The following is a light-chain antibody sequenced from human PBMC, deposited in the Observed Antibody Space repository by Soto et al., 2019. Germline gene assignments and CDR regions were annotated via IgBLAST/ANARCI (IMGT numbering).Light chain of an antibody. CDR1: QSISNH. V-gene: IGKV1-39*01. CDR2: AAS. Sequence: DIQMTQSPSFLSASVGDRVTITCRTSQSISNHLNWYQQEPGKAPKLLIYAASNLESGVPSRFSGSGSGTDFTLTISSLQPEDFATYYCQQSYISPPVTFGQGTKVDIK. CDR3: QQSYISPPVT. J-gene: IGKJ1*01.